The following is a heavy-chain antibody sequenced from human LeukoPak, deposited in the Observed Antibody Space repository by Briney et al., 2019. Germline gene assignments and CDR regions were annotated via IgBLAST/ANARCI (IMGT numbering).Heavy chain of an antibody. J-gene: IGHJ3*02. CDR1: GYTFTGYY. Sequence: GASVKVSCKASGYTFTGYYMHWVRQAPGQGLEWMGRINPNSGGTNYAQKFQGRVTMTRDTSISTAYMELSRLRSDDTAVYYCARFLFVSGYSGVAFDIWGQGTMVTVSS. CDR3: ARFLFVSGYSGVAFDI. D-gene: IGHD3-22*01. CDR2: INPNSGGT. V-gene: IGHV1-2*06.